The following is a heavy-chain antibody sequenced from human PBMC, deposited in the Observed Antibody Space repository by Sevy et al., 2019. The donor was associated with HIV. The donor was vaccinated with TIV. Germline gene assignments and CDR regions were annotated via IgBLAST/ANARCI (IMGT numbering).Heavy chain of an antibody. CDR2: INHSGST. CDR3: ARVEMATRPYYFDY. Sequence: SETLSLTCAVYGGSFSGYYWSWIRQPPGKGLECIGEINHSGSTNYNPSLKSRVTISVDTSKNQFSLKLISVTAADTAVYYCARVEMATRPYYFDYWGQGTLVTVSS. V-gene: IGHV4-34*01. D-gene: IGHD5-12*01. CDR1: GGSFSGYY. J-gene: IGHJ4*02.